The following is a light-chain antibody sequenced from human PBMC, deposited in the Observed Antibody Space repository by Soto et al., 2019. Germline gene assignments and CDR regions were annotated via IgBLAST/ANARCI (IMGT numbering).Light chain of an antibody. J-gene: IGKJ2*01. Sequence: DIQMTQSPSTLPASVGDRVTITCRASQSISTWLAWYQQQPGKAPKLLIYKASSLQSGVPSRFSGSGSGTQFTLTITTLQPDDFATYYCQQYDSYPYTFGQGTKLEIK. CDR3: QQYDSYPYT. CDR2: KAS. V-gene: IGKV1-5*03. CDR1: QSISTW.